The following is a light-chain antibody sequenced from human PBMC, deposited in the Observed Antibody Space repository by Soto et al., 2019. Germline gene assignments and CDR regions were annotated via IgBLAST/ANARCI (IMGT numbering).Light chain of an antibody. CDR3: LQDHDDSWT. V-gene: IGKV1-12*01. CDR2: AAS. J-gene: IGKJ1*01. CDR1: QGISIW. Sequence: DIQITQSPSSVSASVGDRGTITWRASQGISIWLAWYQQKPGKAPKLLIYAASTLQSGVPSRFSGSGSGTDFTLTISSLQPADFATYYCLQDHDDSWTFGQGTKVDIK.